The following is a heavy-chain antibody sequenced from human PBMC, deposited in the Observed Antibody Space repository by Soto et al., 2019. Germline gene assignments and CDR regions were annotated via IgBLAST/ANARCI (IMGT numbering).Heavy chain of an antibody. V-gene: IGHV4-31*03. D-gene: IGHD6-13*01. CDR2: IYYSGST. J-gene: IGHJ4*02. Sequence: PSETLSLTCIVSDGSISSGGYYWSWIRQHAGKGLEWIGYIYYSGSTFYNPSLKSRVTISVDTSKNQFSLKLSSVTAADTAVYYCARVSTAAAGAFDYWGQGTLVTVSS. CDR1: DGSISSGGYY. CDR3: ARVSTAAAGAFDY.